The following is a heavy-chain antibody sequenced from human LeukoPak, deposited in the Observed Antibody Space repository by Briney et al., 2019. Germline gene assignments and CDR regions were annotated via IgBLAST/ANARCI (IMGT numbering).Heavy chain of an antibody. V-gene: IGHV3-11*01. CDR2: ISSTSPSAI. CDR1: GFSFSDYY. J-gene: IGHJ4*02. D-gene: IGHD6-6*01. Sequence: PGGSLRLSCAASGFSFSDYYMSWIHQAPGKGLEWVSLISSTSPSAISYGDSVKGRFTTSRDNGRNSLFLQMNSLRAEDTATYYCAGHARGSFLVYWGQGILVTVST. CDR3: AGHARGSFLVY.